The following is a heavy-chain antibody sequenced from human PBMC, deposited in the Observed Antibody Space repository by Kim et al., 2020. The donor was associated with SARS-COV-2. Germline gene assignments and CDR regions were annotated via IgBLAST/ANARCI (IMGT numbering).Heavy chain of an antibody. Sequence: SVKVSCKASGGTFSSYAISWVRQAPGQGLEWMGRIIPILGIANYAQKFQGRVTITADKSTSTAYMELSSLRSEDTAVYYCARVGYYGSGSYYNHGYYYYGMDVWGQGTTVTVSS. J-gene: IGHJ6*02. V-gene: IGHV1-69*04. CDR3: ARVGYYGSGSYYNHGYYYYGMDV. CDR2: IIPILGIA. D-gene: IGHD3-10*01. CDR1: GGTFSSYA.